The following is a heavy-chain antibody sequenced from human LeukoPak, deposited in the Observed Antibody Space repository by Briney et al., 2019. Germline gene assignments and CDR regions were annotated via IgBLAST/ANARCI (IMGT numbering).Heavy chain of an antibody. Sequence: GGSLRLSCAASGFSFNDTWMNWVRQAPGKGLEWVGRVKSRTDGGTADYAAPVKGRFIISRDDSKNTLYLQMNSLKIEDTAAYYCTPSWLNSPRGSWSQGTLVAVSS. J-gene: IGHJ4*02. CDR1: GFSFNDTW. D-gene: IGHD3-16*01. V-gene: IGHV3-15*01. CDR3: TPSWLNSPRGS. CDR2: VKSRTDGGTA.